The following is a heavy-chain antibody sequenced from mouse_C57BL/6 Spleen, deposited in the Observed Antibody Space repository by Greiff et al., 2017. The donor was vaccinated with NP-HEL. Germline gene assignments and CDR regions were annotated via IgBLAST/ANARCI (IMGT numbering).Heavy chain of an antibody. J-gene: IGHJ2*01. CDR3: ARTVLDY. CDR1: GYSFTGYY. Sequence: EVQLQQSGPELVKPGASVKISCKASGYSFTGYYMNWVKQSPEKSLEWIGEINPSTGGTTYNQKFKAKATLTVDKSSSTAYMQLKSLTSEDSAVYYCARTVLDYWGQGTTLTVSS. V-gene: IGHV1-42*01. CDR2: INPSTGGT.